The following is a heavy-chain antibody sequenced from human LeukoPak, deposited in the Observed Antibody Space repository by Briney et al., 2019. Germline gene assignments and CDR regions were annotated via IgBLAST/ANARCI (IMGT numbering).Heavy chain of an antibody. D-gene: IGHD5-18*01. CDR1: GFTFSSYA. V-gene: IGHV3-23*01. CDR3: AKDLGYSYGDYYYYGMDV. CDR2: ISGSGGST. Sequence: GGSLRLSCAASGFTFSSYAMSWVRQAPGEGLEWVSAISGSGGSTYYADSVKGRFTISRDNSKNTLYLQMNSLRAEDTAVYYCAKDLGYSYGDYYYYGMDVWGQGTTVTVSS. J-gene: IGHJ6*02.